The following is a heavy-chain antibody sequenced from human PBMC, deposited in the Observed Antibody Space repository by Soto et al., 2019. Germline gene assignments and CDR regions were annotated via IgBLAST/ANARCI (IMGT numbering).Heavy chain of an antibody. CDR3: ARGDDYVWGSYRYYGMDV. D-gene: IGHD3-16*02. Sequence: SETLSLTCTVSGGSISSYYWSWIRQPPGKGLEWIGYIYYSGSTNYNPSLKSRVTISVDTSKNQFSLKLSSVTAADTAVYYCARGDDYVWGSYRYYGMDVWGQGTTVTVSS. J-gene: IGHJ6*02. CDR1: GGSISSYY. CDR2: IYYSGST. V-gene: IGHV4-59*01.